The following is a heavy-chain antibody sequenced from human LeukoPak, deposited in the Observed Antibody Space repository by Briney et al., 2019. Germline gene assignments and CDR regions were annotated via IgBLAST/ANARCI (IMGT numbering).Heavy chain of an antibody. J-gene: IGHJ4*02. CDR3: ARLRLGELSSPFDY. D-gene: IGHD3-16*02. V-gene: IGHV4-31*01. CDR1: GRSISSGGYF. Sequence: TSETLSLTCTVSGRSISSGGYFWRWIRQHPGKGLEWIGYIYYSGSTYYNPSRKSQVTISVDTSKNQFSLKLSSVTAADTAVYYCARLRLGELSSPFDYWGQGTLVTVSS. CDR2: IYYSGST.